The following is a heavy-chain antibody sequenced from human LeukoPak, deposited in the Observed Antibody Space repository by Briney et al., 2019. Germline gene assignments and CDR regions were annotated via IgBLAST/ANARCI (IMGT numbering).Heavy chain of an antibody. CDR2: MNPNSGNT. CDR3: ARWAWVPAGSVGGWFDP. CDR1: GYTFTSYD. Sequence: GASVKVSCKASGYTFTSYDINWVRQAPGQGLEWMGGMNPNSGNTGYAQKFQGRVTITRNTSISTAYMELSSLRSEDTAVYYCARWAWVPAGSVGGWFDPWGQGTLVTVSS. D-gene: IGHD2-2*01. J-gene: IGHJ5*02. V-gene: IGHV1-8*03.